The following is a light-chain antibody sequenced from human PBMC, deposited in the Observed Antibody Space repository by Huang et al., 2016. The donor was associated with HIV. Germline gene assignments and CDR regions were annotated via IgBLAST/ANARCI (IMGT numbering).Light chain of an antibody. CDR3: QQLHSYPIT. CDR1: QSISSW. V-gene: IGKV1-5*03. J-gene: IGKJ5*01. Sequence: DIQMTQSPSTLSASVGDRVTITCRASQSISSWLAWYQQKPGKAPKLLIYKASSLESGVPSRFSGSGSGTEFTLTISSLQPDDFATYYCQQLHSYPITFGQGTRLDI. CDR2: KAS.